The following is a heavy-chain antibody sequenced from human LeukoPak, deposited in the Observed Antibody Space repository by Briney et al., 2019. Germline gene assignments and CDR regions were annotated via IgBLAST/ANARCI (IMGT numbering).Heavy chain of an antibody. Sequence: ESLKISCKASGYSLINHWIGWVRQMPGQGLDWMGIIYPGNADATYSPSFQGQVTISADKSTTTVYLQWSSLKASDTAMYYCARQGSYDNSGYSFDYWGQGTLVTVSS. CDR2: IYPGNADA. D-gene: IGHD3-22*01. CDR3: ARQGSYDNSGYSFDY. CDR1: GYSLINHW. J-gene: IGHJ4*02. V-gene: IGHV5-51*01.